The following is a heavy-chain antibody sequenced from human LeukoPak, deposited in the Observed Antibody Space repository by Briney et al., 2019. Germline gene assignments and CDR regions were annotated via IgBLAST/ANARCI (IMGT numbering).Heavy chain of an antibody. J-gene: IGHJ3*02. CDR1: GDSFSSHY. V-gene: IGHV4-59*11. D-gene: IGHD4-17*01. Sequence: PSETLSLTCTVSGDSFSSHYWTWIRQPPGKRLEWIGYISYIGSTNYSPSLKSRVTISIDTSKNQFSLKLTSVTAADTAVYYCARDLVTVTKGFDIWGQGTMVSVSS. CDR3: ARDLVTVTKGFDI. CDR2: ISYIGST.